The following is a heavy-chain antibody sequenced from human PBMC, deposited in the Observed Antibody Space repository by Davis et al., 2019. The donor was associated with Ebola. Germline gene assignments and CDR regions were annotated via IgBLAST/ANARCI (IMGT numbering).Heavy chain of an antibody. D-gene: IGHD2-15*01. V-gene: IGHV4-59*01. CDR3: AREGTGY. CDR2: IYYSGST. Sequence: PGGSLRLSCTVSGGSISGYYWGWVRQPPGKGLEWIGYIYYSGSTSYNPSLQTRVTMSVDTSKNQFSLRLTSVTAADTAIYYCAREGTGYWGQGILVTVSS. CDR1: GGSISGYY. J-gene: IGHJ4*02.